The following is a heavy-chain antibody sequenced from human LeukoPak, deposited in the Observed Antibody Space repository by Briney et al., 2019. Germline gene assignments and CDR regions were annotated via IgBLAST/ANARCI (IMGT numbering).Heavy chain of an antibody. V-gene: IGHV1-2*02. CDR3: AREGAVGATDY. Sequence: ASVKVPFKASGYTFTGYYMHWVRQAPGQGLEWMGWINPNSGGTNYAQKFQGRVTMTRDTSISTAYMELSRLRSDDTAVYYCAREGAVGATDYWDRGTLVTVSS. D-gene: IGHD1-26*01. CDR1: GYTFTGYY. J-gene: IGHJ4*02. CDR2: INPNSGGT.